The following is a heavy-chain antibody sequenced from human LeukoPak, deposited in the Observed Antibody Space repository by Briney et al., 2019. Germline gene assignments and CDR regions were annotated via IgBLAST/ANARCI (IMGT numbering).Heavy chain of an antibody. CDR3: ARDSVGHSGSFDY. Sequence: GGSLRLSCAASGFTFSSYSMNWVRQAPGKGLEWVSSISSSSSYIYYADSVKGRFTISRDNAKNSLYLQMNSLRAEDTAVYYCARDSVGHSGSFDYWGQGTLVTVSS. CDR1: GFTFSSYS. V-gene: IGHV3-21*01. CDR2: ISSSSSYI. J-gene: IGHJ4*02. D-gene: IGHD1-26*01.